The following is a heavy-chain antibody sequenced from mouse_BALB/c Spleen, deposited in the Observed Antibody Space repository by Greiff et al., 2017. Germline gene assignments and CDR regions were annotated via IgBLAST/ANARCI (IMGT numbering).Heavy chain of an antibody. Sequence: VQLKESGTVLARPGASVKMSCKASGYSFTSYWMHWVKQRPGQGLEWIGAIYPGNSDTSYNQKFKGKAKLTAVTSASTAYMELSSLTNEDSAVYYCARLQSSYWYFDVWGAGTTVTVSS. J-gene: IGHJ1*01. CDR2: IYPGNSDT. V-gene: IGHV1-5*01. D-gene: IGHD6-2*01. CDR3: ARLQSSYWYFDV. CDR1: GYSFTSYW.